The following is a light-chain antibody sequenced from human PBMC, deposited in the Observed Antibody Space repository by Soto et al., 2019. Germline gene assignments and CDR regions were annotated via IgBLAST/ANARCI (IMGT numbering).Light chain of an antibody. CDR2: GAS. V-gene: IGKV3-15*01. J-gene: IGKJ5*01. Sequence: EIVMTQAPGTLSLSPVETATLSWRASQSVSNNVAWYQQKPGQAPRLLILGASTRATGIPARFSGSGSGTEFTLSISSLQSEDFAVYYCKQYKEWPPFTFGQGTRLEIK. CDR3: KQYKEWPPFT. CDR1: QSVSNN.